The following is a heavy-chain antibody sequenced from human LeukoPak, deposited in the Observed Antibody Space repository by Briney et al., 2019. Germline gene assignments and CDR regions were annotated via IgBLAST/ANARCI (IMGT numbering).Heavy chain of an antibody. D-gene: IGHD6-13*01. CDR2: ISGGGGST. V-gene: IGHV3-23*01. J-gene: IGHJ5*02. Sequence: AGGSLRLSCAASGFTFSSYAMSWVRQAPGKGLEWVSAISGGGGSTYYADSVKGRFTISGDNSKNTLYLQMNSLRAEDTAVYYCAKSTRSWYGWFDPWGQGTLVTVSS. CDR3: AKSTRSWYGWFDP. CDR1: GFTFSSYA.